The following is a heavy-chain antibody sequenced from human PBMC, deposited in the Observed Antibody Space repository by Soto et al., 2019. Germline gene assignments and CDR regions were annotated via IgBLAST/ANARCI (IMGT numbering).Heavy chain of an antibody. CDR1: GGSISSGGYY. CDR3: ARDLITMTSP. D-gene: IGHD3-22*01. Sequence: PSETLSLTCTVSGGSISSGGYYWSWIRQHPGKGLEWIGYIDYSGSTYYNPSLKSRVTISVDTSKNQFSLKLSSVTAADTAVYYCARDLITMTSPWGQGTLVTVSS. CDR2: IDYSGST. J-gene: IGHJ5*02. V-gene: IGHV4-31*03.